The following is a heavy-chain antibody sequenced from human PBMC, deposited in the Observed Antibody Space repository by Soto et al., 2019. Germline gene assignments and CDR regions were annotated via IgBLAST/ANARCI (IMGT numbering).Heavy chain of an antibody. D-gene: IGHD3-10*01. Sequence: QVQLVQSGAEVKKPGASVKVSCKASGYTFTSYYVHWVRQAPGQGLEWMGIINPTGGATTYAQKCKGIVTVTRYMPTSTLYVELSSLRAYDTAVYYCARGGAESIYGMDVWGQGTTVNVSS. CDR1: GYTFTSYY. V-gene: IGHV1-46*01. CDR2: INPTGGAT. J-gene: IGHJ6*02. CDR3: ARGGAESIYGMDV.